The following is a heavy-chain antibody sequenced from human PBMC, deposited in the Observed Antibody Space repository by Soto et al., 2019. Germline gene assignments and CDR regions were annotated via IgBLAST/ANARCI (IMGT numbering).Heavy chain of an antibody. D-gene: IGHD3-3*01. CDR1: GFTFSAFW. V-gene: IGHV3-7*03. CDR3: ARGRHNTIFGVIYFDY. J-gene: IGHJ4*02. CDR2: IKEDGSAK. Sequence: PGGSLRLSCEVSGFTFSAFWMSWARQAPGKGLEWVANIKEDGSAKYYVDSVKGRFTISRDNAKNSLSLQMNSLRAEDTAVYYCARGRHNTIFGVIYFDYWGRGSLVTVSS.